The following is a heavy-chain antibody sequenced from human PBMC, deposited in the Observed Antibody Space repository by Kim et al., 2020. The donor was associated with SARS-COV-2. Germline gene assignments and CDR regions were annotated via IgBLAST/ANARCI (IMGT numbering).Heavy chain of an antibody. CDR3: ASQLWFRFDY. D-gene: IGHD3-10*01. Sequence: SETLSLTCTVSGGSISSYYWSWIRQPPGKGLEWIGYIYYSGSTNYNPSLKGRVTISVDTSKNQFSLKLSSVTAADTAVYYCASQLWFRFDYWGQGTLVTVSS. CDR1: GGSISSYY. CDR2: IYYSGST. V-gene: IGHV4-59*13. J-gene: IGHJ4*02.